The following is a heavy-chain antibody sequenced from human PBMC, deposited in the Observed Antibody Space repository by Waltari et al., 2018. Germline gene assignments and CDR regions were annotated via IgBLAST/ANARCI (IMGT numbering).Heavy chain of an antibody. CDR1: GHTFTDPY. D-gene: IGHD6-13*01. V-gene: IGHV1-2*02. CDR2: VDPSRGAT. J-gene: IGHJ5*02. Sequence: QVQLVQSGAGVKKPGASVKISCKASGHTFTDPYIPWRRQDPGQGFEWMGWVDPSRGATYYPQRLQGRVTMTTDTSISTSYMELNSLKSDDTAMYYCARDTAPSGAWWFDAWGQGTLVTVSS. CDR3: ARDTAPSGAWWFDA.